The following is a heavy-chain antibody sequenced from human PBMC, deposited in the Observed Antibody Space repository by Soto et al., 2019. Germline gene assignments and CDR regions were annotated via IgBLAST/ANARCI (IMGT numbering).Heavy chain of an antibody. Sequence: QVQLVQSGAEVKKPGSSVKVSCKASGGTFSTYAISWVRQAPGQGLEWMGGVIPILGTTNNAQKFQGRVTITTGEATGTGYMQLSSLRSGDTAVYFCAGHAGTYYFNSVDGSRHRTTVNVSS. CDR1: GGTFSTYA. CDR3: AGHAGTYYFNSVDG. V-gene: IGHV1-69*05. CDR2: VIPILGTT. D-gene: IGHD1-1*01. J-gene: IGHJ6*02.